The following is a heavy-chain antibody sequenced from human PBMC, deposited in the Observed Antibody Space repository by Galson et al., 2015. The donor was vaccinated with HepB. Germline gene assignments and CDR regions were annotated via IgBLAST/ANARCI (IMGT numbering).Heavy chain of an antibody. CDR2: ISSSSSYI. D-gene: IGHD3-22*01. CDR1: GFTFSSYS. J-gene: IGHJ4*02. V-gene: IGHV3-21*01. Sequence: SLRLSCAASGFTFSSYSMNWVRQAPGKGLEWASSISSSSSYIYYADSVKGRFTISRDNAKNSLYLQMNSLRAEDTAVYYCARAARVVVVMDYWGQGTLVTVSS. CDR3: ARAARVVVVMDY.